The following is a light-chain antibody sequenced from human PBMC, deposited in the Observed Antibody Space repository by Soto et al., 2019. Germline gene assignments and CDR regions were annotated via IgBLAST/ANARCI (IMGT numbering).Light chain of an antibody. CDR3: QQYNSYSGT. Sequence: MTQSPATLSASVGDRVTITCRASQSISSWLAWYQQKPGKAPKLLIYDASSLESGVPSRFSGSGSGTEFTLTISSLQPDDFATYYCQQYNSYSGTFGQGTKGDIK. CDR1: QSISSW. V-gene: IGKV1-5*01. J-gene: IGKJ1*01. CDR2: DAS.